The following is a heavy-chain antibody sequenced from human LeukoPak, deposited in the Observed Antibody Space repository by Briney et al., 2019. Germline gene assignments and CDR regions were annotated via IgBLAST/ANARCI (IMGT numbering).Heavy chain of an antibody. V-gene: IGHV3-48*03. J-gene: IGHJ4*02. CDR3: AREYYDSSGYYFDS. D-gene: IGHD3-22*01. CDR2: ISLSGSTI. CDR1: GFSFSSYE. Sequence: GGSLRLSCAASGFSFSSYEMNWVRQAPGKGLEWISYISLSGSTIYYADSVKGRFSISRDNAKNSLYVQMNSLRAEDTAVYYCAREYYDSSGYYFDSWGQGTLVTVSS.